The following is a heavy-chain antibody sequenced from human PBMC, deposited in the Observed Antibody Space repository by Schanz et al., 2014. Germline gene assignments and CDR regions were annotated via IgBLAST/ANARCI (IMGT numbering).Heavy chain of an antibody. CDR2: IYINSGST. Sequence: EVQLVESGGGLIQPGGSLRLSCAVSGFSVSTNYMSWVRQAPGKGLEWVSSIYINSGSTNYADSVKGRFIISRDSSKNTLFLQMNSLRAEDTAVYFCARDEGRDGYNLAFDVWGRGTLVTVSS. CDR1: GFSVSTNY. D-gene: IGHD5-12*01. CDR3: ARDEGRDGYNLAFDV. V-gene: IGHV3-53*01. J-gene: IGHJ3*01.